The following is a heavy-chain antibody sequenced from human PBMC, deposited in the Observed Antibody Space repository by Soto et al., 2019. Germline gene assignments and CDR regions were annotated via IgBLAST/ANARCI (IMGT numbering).Heavy chain of an antibody. CDR2: LSSDGGNK. Sequence: QMQLVESGGGVVQPGRSLRLSCVASGFTFSHYGMHWVRQSPGKGLEWVATLSSDGGNKYHADSVKGRFTISRDNSKNTLHLQMNSLRVEDTALYYCAKRGYSGYDLDYWGQGTLVTVSS. D-gene: IGHD5-12*01. CDR1: GFTFSHYG. V-gene: IGHV3-30*18. J-gene: IGHJ4*02. CDR3: AKRGYSGYDLDY.